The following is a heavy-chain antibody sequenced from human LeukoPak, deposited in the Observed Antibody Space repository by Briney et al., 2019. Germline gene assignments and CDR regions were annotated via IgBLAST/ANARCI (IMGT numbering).Heavy chain of an antibody. D-gene: IGHD6-13*01. CDR1: GGSISSYY. J-gene: IGHJ6*02. Sequence: SETLSLTCTVSGGSISSYYWSWIRQPPGKGLEWIGSIYYSGSTYYNPSLKSRVTISVDTSKNQFSLKLSSVTAADTAVYYCARDNSFGSSSHYYYGMDVWGQGTTVTVSS. CDR3: ARDNSFGSSSHYYYGMDV. CDR2: IYYSGST. V-gene: IGHV4-59*05.